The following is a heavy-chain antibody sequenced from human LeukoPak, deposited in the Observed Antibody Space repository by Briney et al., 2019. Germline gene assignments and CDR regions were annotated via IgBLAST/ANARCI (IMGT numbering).Heavy chain of an antibody. D-gene: IGHD3-10*01. Sequence: SETLSLTCAVYGESFSGYYWSWIRQHPGKGLEWIGYIYYSGSTYYNPSLKSRVTISVDTSKNQFSLKLSSVTAADTAVYYCARDHPTYGSGGGRYYYGMDVWGKGTTVTVSS. CDR3: ARDHPTYGSGGGRYYYGMDV. CDR1: GESFSGYY. CDR2: IYYSGST. J-gene: IGHJ6*04. V-gene: IGHV4-31*11.